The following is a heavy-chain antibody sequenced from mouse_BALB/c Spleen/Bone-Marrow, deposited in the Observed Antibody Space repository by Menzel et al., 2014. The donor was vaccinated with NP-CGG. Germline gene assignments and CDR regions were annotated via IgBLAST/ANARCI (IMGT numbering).Heavy chain of an antibody. V-gene: IGHV3-8*02. CDR3: ARGGGTGFDY. J-gene: IGHJ2*01. CDR2: ISYSGST. D-gene: IGHD3-3*01. Sequence: DVKLQESGPSLVKPSQTLSLPCSVTGDSITSGYWNWIRKFPGNKLEYMGYISYSGSTYYNPSLKSRISITRDTSKNXYYLQLNSVTIEDTATFYCARGGGTGFDYWGQGTTLTVSS. CDR1: GDSITSGY.